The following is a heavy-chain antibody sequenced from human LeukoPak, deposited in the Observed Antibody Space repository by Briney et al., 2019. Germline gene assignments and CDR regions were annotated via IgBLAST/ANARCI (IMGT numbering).Heavy chain of an antibody. CDR3: ARLDSTMFDS. V-gene: IGHV5-51*01. J-gene: IGHJ4*02. Sequence: GESLQISCQGSGSIFTRYWIGWVRQLPGKGLEWMGIIYPGDSDTRYSPSFQGQVSMSADKSSSTAYVQWSSLKASDTAIYYCARLDSTMFDSWGQGTLVTVSS. CDR2: IYPGDSDT. CDR1: GSIFTRYW. D-gene: IGHD5-18*01.